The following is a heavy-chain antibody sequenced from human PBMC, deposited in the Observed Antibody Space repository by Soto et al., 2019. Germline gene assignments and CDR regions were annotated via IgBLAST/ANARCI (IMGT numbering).Heavy chain of an antibody. CDR3: ARGWAALDY. Sequence: GGSLRLSCTASGFSFDNYWMTWVRQAPGKGLEWVAYMKEDGGEIYYLDSVSGRFTISRDNAKNSLYLQMNSLRAEDTAVYFCARGWAALDYWGQGSLVTVSS. CDR2: MKEDGGEI. D-gene: IGHD2-15*01. V-gene: IGHV3-7*01. CDR1: GFSFDNYW. J-gene: IGHJ4*02.